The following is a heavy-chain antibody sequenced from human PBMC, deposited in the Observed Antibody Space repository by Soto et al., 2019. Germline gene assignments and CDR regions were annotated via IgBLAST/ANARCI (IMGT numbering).Heavy chain of an antibody. CDR2: LKQDGSEK. J-gene: IGHJ3*02. D-gene: IGHD3-3*01. Sequence: EVQLVDSGGGLVQPGGSLRLSCAASGFTFSSSWMNWVRQTPGKGLEWVASLKQDGSEKYYVDSVKGRFTISRDNAKYSLYLQMNSLRAEDTAVYYCSTARVGPGAFGAFDIWGQGTMVTVSS. CDR3: STARVGPGAFGAFDI. V-gene: IGHV3-7*01. CDR1: GFTFSSSW.